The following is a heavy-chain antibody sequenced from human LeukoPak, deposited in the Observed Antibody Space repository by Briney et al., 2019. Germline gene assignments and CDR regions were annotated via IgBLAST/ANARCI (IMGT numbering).Heavy chain of an antibody. J-gene: IGHJ5*02. Sequence: ASVKVSCKASGYTFTSYYMHWVRQAPGQGLEWMGIINPSGGSTSYAQKFQGRVTMTRDTSTSTVYMELSSLRSEATAVYYCARDLQFGDGYNWEVVWFDPWGQGTLVTVSS. D-gene: IGHD5-24*01. CDR3: ARDLQFGDGYNWEVVWFDP. CDR1: GYTFTSYY. V-gene: IGHV1-46*01. CDR2: INPSGGST.